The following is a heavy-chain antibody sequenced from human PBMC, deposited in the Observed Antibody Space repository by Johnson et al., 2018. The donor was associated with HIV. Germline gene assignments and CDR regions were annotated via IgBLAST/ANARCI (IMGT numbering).Heavy chain of an antibody. Sequence: VQLVESGGGVVQPGRSLRLSCAASGFTVSSNYMSWVRQAPGKGLEWVSVIYSGGSTYYADSVKGRFTISRDNSKNTLYLQLNSLRAEDTAVCSCAREATGSSYAFDIWCQGTMVTVSS. CDR3: AREATGSSYAFDI. J-gene: IGHJ3*02. D-gene: IGHD6-6*01. V-gene: IGHV3-66*02. CDR2: IYSGGST. CDR1: GFTVSSNY.